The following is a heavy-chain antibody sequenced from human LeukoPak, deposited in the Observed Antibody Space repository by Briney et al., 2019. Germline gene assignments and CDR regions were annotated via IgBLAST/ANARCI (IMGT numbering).Heavy chain of an antibody. CDR1: GFTFSDYY. D-gene: IGHD2-21*01. J-gene: IGHJ6*02. CDR2: ISSSGSTI. CDR3: ARDLGPYSTYYYYGMDV. Sequence: GGSLRLSCAASGFTFSDYYMSWIRQAPGKGLEWVSYISSSGSTIYYADSVRGRFTISRDNAKNSLYLQMNSLRAEDTAVYYYARDLGPYSTYYYYGMDVWGQGTTVTVSS. V-gene: IGHV3-11*01.